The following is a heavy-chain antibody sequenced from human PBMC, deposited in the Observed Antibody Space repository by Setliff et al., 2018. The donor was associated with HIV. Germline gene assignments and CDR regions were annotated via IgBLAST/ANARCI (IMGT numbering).Heavy chain of an antibody. Sequence: PSETLSLTCTVSGGSISSDDYYWNWIRQPPGKGLEWIGSVYHSGSTYYNPSLKSRVTISVDTSKNQFSLKLSSVTAADTAVYYCARLGRFIGPAGRFDPWGQGTLVTVSS. V-gene: IGHV4-39*07. CDR1: GGSISSDDYY. CDR2: VYHSGST. CDR3: ARLGRFIGPAGRFDP. J-gene: IGHJ5*02. D-gene: IGHD6-13*01.